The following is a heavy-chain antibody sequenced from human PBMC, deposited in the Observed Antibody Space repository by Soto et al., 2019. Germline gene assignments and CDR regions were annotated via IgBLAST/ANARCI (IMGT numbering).Heavy chain of an antibody. V-gene: IGHV1-69*12. CDR2: IIPIFGTA. D-gene: IGHD2-2*01. J-gene: IGHJ6*02. Sequence: QVQLVQSGAEVKKPGSSVKVSCKASGGTFSSYAISWVRQAPGQGLEWMGGIIPIFGTANYAQKFQGRVTITADESTSTASVELSSLRSEDTAVYSCARHVPAAGYYYGMDVWGQGTTVTVSS. CDR3: ARHVPAAGYYYGMDV. CDR1: GGTFSSYA.